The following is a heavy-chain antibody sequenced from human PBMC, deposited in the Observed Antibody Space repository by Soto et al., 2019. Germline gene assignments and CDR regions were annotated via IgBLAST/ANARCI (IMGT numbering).Heavy chain of an antibody. Sequence: GGSLRLSCAASGFTFSSYSMNWVRQAPGKGLEWVSSISSSNSYIYYADSVKGRFTISRDNAKNSLYLQMNSLRAEDTAVYYCARPPGYCSSTSCRKDYYGMDVWGQGTTVTVSS. V-gene: IGHV3-21*01. CDR2: ISSSNSYI. D-gene: IGHD2-2*01. CDR1: GFTFSSYS. J-gene: IGHJ6*02. CDR3: ARPPGYCSSTSCRKDYYGMDV.